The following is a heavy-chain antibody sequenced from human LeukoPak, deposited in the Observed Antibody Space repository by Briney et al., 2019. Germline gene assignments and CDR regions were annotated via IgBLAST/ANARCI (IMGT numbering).Heavy chain of an antibody. D-gene: IGHD3-10*01. J-gene: IGHJ4*02. Sequence: GESLTISCKGSGYSFTSYWIGWVRQMPGKGLEWMGIIYPGDSDTRYSPSFQCQVTTSAHKSISTDYLQWSSLKASDTAIYYCARPADLSYYSDYWGQGTLVTVYS. V-gene: IGHV5-51*01. CDR2: IYPGDSDT. CDR1: GYSFTSYW. CDR3: ARPADLSYYSDY.